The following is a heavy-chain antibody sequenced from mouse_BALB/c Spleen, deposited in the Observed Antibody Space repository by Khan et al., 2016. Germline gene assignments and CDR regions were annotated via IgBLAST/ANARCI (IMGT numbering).Heavy chain of an antibody. CDR2: ILPGSGST. V-gene: IGHV1-9*01. Sequence: QVQLQQSGAELMKPGASVKISCKATGYTFSSYWIEWVKQRPGHGLEWIGEILPGSGSTNHNEKFKGKATFTADTSSNTAYMQLSSLTSEDSAVYYCAKGLRRGYYFDSWGQGTTLTVSS. D-gene: IGHD2-4*01. CDR3: AKGLRRGYYFDS. J-gene: IGHJ2*01. CDR1: GYTFSSYW.